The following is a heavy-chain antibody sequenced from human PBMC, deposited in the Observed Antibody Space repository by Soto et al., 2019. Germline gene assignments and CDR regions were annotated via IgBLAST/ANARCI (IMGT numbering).Heavy chain of an antibody. D-gene: IGHD6-19*01. J-gene: IGHJ4*02. V-gene: IGHV3-7*03. CDR1: GFTFGSYW. CDR2: IKWDASEK. Sequence: GRSLRLSCAASGFTFGSYWMSWVRQAPGKGLEWLATIKWDASEKKYVDSVKGRFTMSRDNAKNSLYLQMDSLRAEDTAVYYCARRGSQSSGWYYFDYWGQGTLVTVSS. CDR3: ARRGSQSSGWYYFDY.